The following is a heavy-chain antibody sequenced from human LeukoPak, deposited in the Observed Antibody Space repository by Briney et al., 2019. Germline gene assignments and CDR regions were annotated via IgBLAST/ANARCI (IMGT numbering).Heavy chain of an antibody. J-gene: IGHJ4*02. CDR1: GYSFATYW. Sequence: GESLKISCKGSGYSFATYWIGWVRQMPGKGLEWMAIIYPSDSDIRYSPSFQGQVTISADKSISTAYLQWSSLKASDTAVYYCATQTSGYSLDWGQGTLVTVSS. CDR3: ATQTSGYSLD. CDR2: IYPSDSDI. D-gene: IGHD3-22*01. V-gene: IGHV5-51*01.